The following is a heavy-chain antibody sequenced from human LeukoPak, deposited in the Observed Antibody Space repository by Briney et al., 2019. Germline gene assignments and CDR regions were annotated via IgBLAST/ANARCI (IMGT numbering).Heavy chain of an antibody. J-gene: IGHJ6*03. V-gene: IGHV4-59*01. CDR1: GGSISGYY. CDR3: ARTMKGDFWSGYSYHSYYYMDV. Sequence: PSETLSLTCTVSGGSISGYYWSWIRQPPGKGLEWIGYIHYSGTTNYNPSLKSRVTISVDTSKNQFSLKLTSVTAADTAVYYCARTMKGDFWSGYSYHSYYYMDVWGKGTTVTVSS. D-gene: IGHD3-3*01. CDR2: IHYSGTT.